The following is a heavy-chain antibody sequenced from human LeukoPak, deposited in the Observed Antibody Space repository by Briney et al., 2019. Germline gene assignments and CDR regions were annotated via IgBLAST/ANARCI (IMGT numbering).Heavy chain of an antibody. CDR3: ARLGVSGY. CDR1: GFIFSSCE. V-gene: IGHV3-48*03. D-gene: IGHD3-16*01. CDR2: ISSSGNTI. J-gene: IGHJ4*02. Sequence: GGSLRLSCAASGFIFSSCEMNWVRQAPGRGLEWVSYISSSGNTIYYADSVKGRFTTSRDSAKNSLFLQMNSLRADDTAVYYCARLGVSGYWGRGTLVTVSS.